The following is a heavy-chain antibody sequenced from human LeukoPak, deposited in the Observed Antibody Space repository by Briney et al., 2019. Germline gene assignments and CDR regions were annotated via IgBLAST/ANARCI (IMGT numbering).Heavy chain of an antibody. J-gene: IGHJ4*02. Sequence: ASVKVSCKASGYTFTSYGISWVRQAPGQGLEWMGWISAYNGNTNYAQKLQGRVTMTTDTSTSTAYMELRSLRSDDTAVYYCARGRGLYSSGYYQDFDYWGQGTLVTVSS. CDR2: ISAYNGNT. D-gene: IGHD3-22*01. CDR1: GYTFTSYG. V-gene: IGHV1-18*01. CDR3: ARGRGLYSSGYYQDFDY.